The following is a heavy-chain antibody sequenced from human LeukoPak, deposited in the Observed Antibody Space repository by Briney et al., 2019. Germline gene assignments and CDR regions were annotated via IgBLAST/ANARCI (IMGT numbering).Heavy chain of an antibody. V-gene: IGHV3-21*01. J-gene: IGHJ6*02. CDR2: ISSSSSYI. CDR3: ARERYGSGSYKTNYYYGMDV. D-gene: IGHD3-10*01. CDR1: GFTFSSYS. Sequence: GGSLRLSCAASGFTFSSYSMNWVRQAPGKGLEWVSSISSSSSYIYYADSVKGRFTISRDNAKNSLYLQMNSLRAEDTAVYYCARERYGSGSYKTNYYYGMDVWGQGNTVTVSS.